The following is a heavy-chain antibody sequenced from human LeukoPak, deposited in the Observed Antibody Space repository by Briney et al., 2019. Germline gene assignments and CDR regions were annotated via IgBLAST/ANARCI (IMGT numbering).Heavy chain of an antibody. CDR3: ARHNYCSSTSCYSP. CDR1: GGSISSGDYY. D-gene: IGHD2-2*01. J-gene: IGHJ5*02. Sequence: PSETLSLTCTVSGGSISSGDYYWSWIRQPPGKGLEWIGYIYYSGCTYYNPSLKSRVTISVDTSKNQFSLKLSSVTAADTAVYYCARHNYCSSTSCYSPWGQGTLVTVSS. V-gene: IGHV4-30-4*08. CDR2: IYYSGCT.